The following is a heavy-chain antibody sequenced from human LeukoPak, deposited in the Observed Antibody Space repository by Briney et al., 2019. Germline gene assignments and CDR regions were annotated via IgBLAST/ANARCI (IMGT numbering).Heavy chain of an antibody. V-gene: IGHV3-66*01. D-gene: IGHD2-2*01. CDR3: GRGGYDMYD. CDR1: GFSVSNNY. J-gene: IGHJ6*02. Sequence: PAGSLRLSCAAYGFSVSNNYMSWVRQAQGKGLEWVSTINRDGPTFHADSVKGRFTISRDNSRNTLYLQMNSLRAEDTAVYYCGRGGYDMYDWGQGTTVSVSS. CDR2: INRDGPT.